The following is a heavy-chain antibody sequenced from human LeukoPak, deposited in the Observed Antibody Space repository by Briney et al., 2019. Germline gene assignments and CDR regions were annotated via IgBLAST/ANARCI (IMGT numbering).Heavy chain of an antibody. Sequence: ETLSLTCAVYGGSFSDYYWNWIRQPPGKGLEWIGEINHSGSTNYNPSLKSRVTMSVDTFKNQFSLTLSSVTAADTAVYYCARVQDFETRGYYLGYWGHGTLVTVSS. V-gene: IGHV4-34*01. J-gene: IGHJ4*01. CDR1: GGSFSDYY. CDR2: INHSGST. CDR3: ARVQDFETRGYYLGY. D-gene: IGHD3-22*01.